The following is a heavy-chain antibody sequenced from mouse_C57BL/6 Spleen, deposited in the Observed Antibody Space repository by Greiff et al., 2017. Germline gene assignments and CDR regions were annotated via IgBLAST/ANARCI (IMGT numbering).Heavy chain of an antibody. CDR2: INPSNGGT. CDR1: GYTFTSYW. D-gene: IGHD2-4*01. Sequence: VQLQQPGTELVKPGASVKLSCKASGYTFTSYWMHWVKQRPGQGLEWIGNINPSNGGTNYNEKFKSKATLTVDKSSSTAYMQLSSLTSEDSAVXYCARGNYDYDGLDYWGQGTTLTVSS. V-gene: IGHV1-53*01. J-gene: IGHJ2*01. CDR3: ARGNYDYDGLDY.